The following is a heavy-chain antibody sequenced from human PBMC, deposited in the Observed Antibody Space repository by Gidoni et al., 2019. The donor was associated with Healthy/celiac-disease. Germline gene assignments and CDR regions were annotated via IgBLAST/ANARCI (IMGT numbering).Heavy chain of an antibody. D-gene: IGHD3-10*01. J-gene: IGHJ4*02. CDR3: AKDKESGSYLSYFDY. Sequence: EVQLVESGGGLVQPGRSLRLSCAASGFTFDDYAMHWVRQAPGKGLEWVSGISWNSGSIGYADSVKGRFTISRDNAKNSLYLQMNSLRAEDTALYYCAKDKESGSYLSYFDYWGQGTLVTVSS. CDR1: GFTFDDYA. CDR2: ISWNSGSI. V-gene: IGHV3-9*01.